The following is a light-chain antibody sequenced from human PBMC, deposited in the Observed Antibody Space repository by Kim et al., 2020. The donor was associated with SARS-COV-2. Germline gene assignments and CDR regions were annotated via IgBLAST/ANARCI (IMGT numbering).Light chain of an antibody. V-gene: IGLV2-14*03. Sequence: QSALTQPASVSGSPGQSITISCTGTSSDIGAYNYVFWYQQHPDKAPKLIIYDVNKRPSGISSRFSGFKSDNTASLTFSGLQAEDEATYHCSSYAASNTVIFGGGTQLTVL. CDR1: SSDIGAYNY. CDR3: SSYAASNTVI. CDR2: DVN. J-gene: IGLJ2*01.